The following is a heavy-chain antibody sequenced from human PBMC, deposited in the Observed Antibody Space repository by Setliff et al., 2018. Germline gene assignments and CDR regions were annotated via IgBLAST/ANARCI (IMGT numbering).Heavy chain of an antibody. CDR2: IYSGDRNT. J-gene: IGHJ4*02. Sequence: PVGSLRLSCAASGFTFNTYAMSWVRQAPGKGLEWVSTIYSGDRNTFYTDSVKGRFTIFRDGSKNTLYLQMTSLRAEDTAVYYCAKPQVELRWGFESWGQGTLVTVSS. V-gene: IGHV3-23*03. D-gene: IGHD1-26*01. CDR1: GFTFNTYA. CDR3: AKPQVELRWGFES.